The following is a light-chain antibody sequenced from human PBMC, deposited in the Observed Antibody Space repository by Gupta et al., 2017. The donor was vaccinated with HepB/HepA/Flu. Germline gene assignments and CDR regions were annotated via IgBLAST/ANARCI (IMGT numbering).Light chain of an antibody. V-gene: IGLV1-51*01. CDR1: SSNTGKNS. Sequence: QSVLTQPPSVSAAPGQKVTISCSGSSSNTGKNSVSWYQQVPGKAPRRLIYDNNKRPSGIPDRFSGYKAGTSATRGINGLQTGDEAADYCGNWDTSVNSVVFGGGTKVTVL. CDR3: GNWDTSVNSVV. J-gene: IGLJ2*01. CDR2: DNN.